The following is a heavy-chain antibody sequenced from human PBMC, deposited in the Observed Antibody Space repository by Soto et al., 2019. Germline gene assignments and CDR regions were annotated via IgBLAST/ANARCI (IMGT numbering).Heavy chain of an antibody. Sequence: PSDTLSLTCTVSGDSVSSDNYYWTWIRQSPGKGLEWVGYIYSSGSTNYNPSLKSRVTISLHTSSNQFSLNLTSVTAADTAVYYCARDIRGYSRAFDFWGQGTLVTVSS. D-gene: IGHD5-18*01. J-gene: IGHJ4*02. V-gene: IGHV4-61*01. CDR1: GDSVSSDNYY. CDR2: IYSSGST. CDR3: ARDIRGYSRAFDF.